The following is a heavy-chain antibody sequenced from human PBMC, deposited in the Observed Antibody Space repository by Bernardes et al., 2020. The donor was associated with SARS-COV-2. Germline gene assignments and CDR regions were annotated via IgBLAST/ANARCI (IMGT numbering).Heavy chain of an antibody. J-gene: IGHJ1*01. V-gene: IGHV1-24*01. CDR1: GYTLTELS. Sequence: ASVKVSCKVSGYTLTELSMHWVRQAPGKGLEWMGGFDPEDGETIYAQKFQGRVTMTEDTSTDTAYMELSSLRSEDTAVYYCATYAFFGFPYCSGGSCYSEYFQHWGQGTLVTVSS. D-gene: IGHD2-15*01. CDR2: FDPEDGET. CDR3: ATYAFFGFPYCSGGSCYSEYFQH.